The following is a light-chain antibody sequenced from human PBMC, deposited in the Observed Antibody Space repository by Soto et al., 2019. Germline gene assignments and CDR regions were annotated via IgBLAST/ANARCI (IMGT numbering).Light chain of an antibody. V-gene: IGLV2-23*01. CDR2: EGS. CDR1: SSDIGSYNL. J-gene: IGLJ1*01. CDR3: CSYAGSNTLVV. Sequence: QSALTQPASVSGSPGQSITISCTGTSSDIGSYNLVSWYQQHPGTAPKLMIYEGSKRPSGVSYRFSGSKSGNTASLTISGLQAEDEADYYCCSYAGSNTLVVFGTGTQLTVL.